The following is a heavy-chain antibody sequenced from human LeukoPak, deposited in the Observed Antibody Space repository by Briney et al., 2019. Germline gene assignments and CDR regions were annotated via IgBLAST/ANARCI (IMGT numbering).Heavy chain of an antibody. Sequence: GESLKISCNGSGYSFTTYWIGWVRQMPGKGLEWMGIIYPGDSDTRYTPSFQGQVTFSADKTISTAYLQLSSLKASDTAMYYCARQADYDLLTGYYKGHLDYWGQGTLVTVSS. CDR1: GYSFTTYW. V-gene: IGHV5-51*01. CDR2: IYPGDSDT. CDR3: ARQADYDLLTGYYKGHLDY. D-gene: IGHD3-9*01. J-gene: IGHJ4*02.